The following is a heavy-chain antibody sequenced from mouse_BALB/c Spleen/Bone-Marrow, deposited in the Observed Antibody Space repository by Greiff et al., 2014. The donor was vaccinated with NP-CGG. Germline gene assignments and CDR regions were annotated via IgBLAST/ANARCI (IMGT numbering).Heavy chain of an antibody. V-gene: IGHV5-17*02. CDR2: ISSGSSTI. D-gene: IGHD3-2*01. CDR3: ARGDSSGPGFVY. CDR1: GFTFSSFG. Sequence: EVMLVESGGGLVQPGGSRKLSCAASGFTFSSFGMHWVRQAPEKGLEWVAYISSGSSTIYYADTVKGRFTISRDNPKNTLFLQMTSLRSEDTAMYYCARGDSSGPGFVYWGQGTLVTVSA. J-gene: IGHJ3*01.